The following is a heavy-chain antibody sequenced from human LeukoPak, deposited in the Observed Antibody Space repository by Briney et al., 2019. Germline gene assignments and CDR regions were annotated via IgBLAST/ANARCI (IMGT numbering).Heavy chain of an antibody. D-gene: IGHD3-22*01. V-gene: IGHV3-64*01. CDR3: ARGYSSGGAY. Sequence: GGSLRLSCAASGFTFSSHGMHWARQAPGKGLEYVSAISSNGGNTYYANSVKGRFTISRDNSKNTLYLQMGSLRAEDMAVYYCARGYSSGGAYWGQGTLVTVPS. J-gene: IGHJ4*02. CDR1: GFTFSSHG. CDR2: ISSNGGNT.